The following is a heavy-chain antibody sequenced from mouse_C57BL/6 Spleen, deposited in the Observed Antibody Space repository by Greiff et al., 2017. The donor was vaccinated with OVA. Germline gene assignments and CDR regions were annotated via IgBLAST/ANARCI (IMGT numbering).Heavy chain of an antibody. J-gene: IGHJ3*01. D-gene: IGHD2-12*01. CDR2: IYPGNSDT. CDR3: TREDYSNDVAY. CDR1: GYTFTSYW. Sequence: VQLQQSGTVLARPGASVKMSCTTSGYTFTSYWMHWVKQRPGQGLEWIGAIYPGNSDTSYNQKFKGKAKLTAVTSASTAYMELSSLTNEDSAVYYCTREDYSNDVAYWGQGTLVTVSA. V-gene: IGHV1-5*01.